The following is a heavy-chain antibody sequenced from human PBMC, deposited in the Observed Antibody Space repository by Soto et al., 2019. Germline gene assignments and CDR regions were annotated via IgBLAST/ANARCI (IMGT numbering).Heavy chain of an antibody. D-gene: IGHD3-10*01. V-gene: IGHV4-30-2*01. CDR2: IHHIGRP. Sequence: QLQLQESGSGLVKPSQTLSLTCTVAGGSISSGRFSWNCIRQRPGKGLEWMGYIHHIGRPVYTPSLTSRISSSVDRVKNELSLNLRSLTAADTDISYCDWRGVRAVFADECYDVWGQGTDGSVSS. CDR1: GGSISSGRFS. CDR3: DWRGVRAVFADECYDV. J-gene: IGHJ3*01.